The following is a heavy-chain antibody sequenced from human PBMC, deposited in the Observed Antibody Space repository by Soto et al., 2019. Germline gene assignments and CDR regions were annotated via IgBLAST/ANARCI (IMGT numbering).Heavy chain of an antibody. CDR1: GGTFASFT. J-gene: IGHJ4*02. V-gene: IGHV1-69*02. CDR3: ALGPNNLPDY. D-gene: IGHD3-3*02. Sequence: QVQLVQSGAEVKKPGSSVKVSCKASGGTFASFTISWVRQAPGQGLEWLGRIIPRLGITKSAQKFQGRVTITADTSTATAYMELSSLQSYDTAVYYCALGPNNLPDYWCQVSLVTVAS. CDR2: IIPRLGIT.